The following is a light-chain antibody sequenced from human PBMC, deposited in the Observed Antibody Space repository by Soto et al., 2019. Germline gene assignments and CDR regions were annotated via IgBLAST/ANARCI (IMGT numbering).Light chain of an antibody. CDR2: GAS. Sequence: EIVLTQSPGTLSLSPGERATLSCRASQSVSLNYLAWYQQKPGQTPRLLIYGASSRATGIPDRFSGSGSGTDFTLTIGRLEPEDFAVYYCQHYGSAPYSFGQGTKVEIK. CDR3: QHYGSAPYS. J-gene: IGKJ2*03. V-gene: IGKV3-20*01. CDR1: QSVSLNY.